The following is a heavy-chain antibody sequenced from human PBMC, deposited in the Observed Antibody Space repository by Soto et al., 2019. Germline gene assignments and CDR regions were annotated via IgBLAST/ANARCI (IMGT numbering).Heavy chain of an antibody. CDR3: ARCTGSSSLTYGYYYYGMDV. Sequence: SETLSLTCTVSGGSISSYYWSWIRQPPGKGLEWIGYIYYSGSTNYNPSLKSRVTISVDSSKNQFSLKLSSVTAADTAVYYCARCTGSSSLTYGYYYYGMDVWGQGTTVTVSS. CDR1: GGSISSYY. D-gene: IGHD6-6*01. V-gene: IGHV4-59*01. J-gene: IGHJ6*02. CDR2: IYYSGST.